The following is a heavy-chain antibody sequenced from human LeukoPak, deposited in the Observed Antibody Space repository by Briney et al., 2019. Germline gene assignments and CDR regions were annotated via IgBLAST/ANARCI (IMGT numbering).Heavy chain of an antibody. CDR3: ARDQGDGYNWGTFDI. V-gene: IGHV1-18*01. D-gene: IGHD5-24*01. Sequence: ASVKVSCKASGYTFSSYGISWVRQAHGQGLEWMGWISGYNGNTNYAQRLQGRVTMTTDTSTSTAYMELRSLRSDDTAMYYCARDQGDGYNWGTFDIWGQGTMVTVSS. CDR2: ISGYNGNT. CDR1: GYTFSSYG. J-gene: IGHJ3*02.